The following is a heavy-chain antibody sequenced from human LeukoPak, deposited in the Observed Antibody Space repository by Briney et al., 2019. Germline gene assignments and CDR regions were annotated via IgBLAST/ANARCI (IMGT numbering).Heavy chain of an antibody. Sequence: GGSLRLSCAASGFTLSIYGMHWVRQAPGKGLEWVSYISSTSSTIYYADSVKGRFTISRDNAKNSLHLQMNSLRAEDTAVYYCARAHPGDYSDFQFDYWGQGTLVTVSS. V-gene: IGHV3-48*01. CDR2: ISSTSSTI. CDR3: ARAHPGDYSDFQFDY. D-gene: IGHD4-11*01. J-gene: IGHJ4*02. CDR1: GFTLSIYG.